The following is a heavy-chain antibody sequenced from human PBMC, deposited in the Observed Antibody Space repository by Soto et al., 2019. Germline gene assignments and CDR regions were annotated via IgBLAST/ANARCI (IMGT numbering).Heavy chain of an antibody. CDR3: AKGDLDIVATIIDY. D-gene: IGHD5-12*01. CDR2: ISGSGGST. CDR1: GFTFSSYA. V-gene: IGHV3-23*01. Sequence: VGSLRLSCAASGFTFSSYAMSWVRQAPGKGLEWVSAISGSGGSTYYADSVKGRFTISRDNSKNTLYLQMNSLRAEDTAVYYCAKGDLDIVATIIDYWGQGTLVTVS. J-gene: IGHJ4*02.